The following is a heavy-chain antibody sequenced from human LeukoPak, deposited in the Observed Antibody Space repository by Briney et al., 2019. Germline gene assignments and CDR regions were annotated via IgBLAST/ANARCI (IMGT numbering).Heavy chain of an antibody. Sequence: GGSLRLSCAASGFTFSSYAMHWVRQAPGKGLEWVAVISYDGSNKYYADSVKGRFTISRDNSKNTLYLQMNSLRAEDTAVYYCARRTNYDFWSGSSDAFDIWGQGTMVTVSP. V-gene: IGHV3-30-3*01. CDR3: ARRTNYDFWSGSSDAFDI. J-gene: IGHJ3*02. CDR1: GFTFSSYA. CDR2: ISYDGSNK. D-gene: IGHD3-3*01.